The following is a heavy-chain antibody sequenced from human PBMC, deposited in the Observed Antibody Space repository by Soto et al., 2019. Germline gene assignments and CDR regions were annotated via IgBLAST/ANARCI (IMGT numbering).Heavy chain of an antibody. CDR2: IIPLFGTA. Sequence: QVQLEQSGAEVKQPGSSVRVSCKTSGGTFSTYAINWVRQAPGQGLEWMGAIIPLFGTADYSQKFQGRVTITADESTSPADMELSSLRSDDTALYFCAIPKGTYSSGYYYFDFWGQGTLVTVSS. J-gene: IGHJ4*02. CDR3: AIPKGTYSSGYYYFDF. D-gene: IGHD6-19*01. CDR1: GGTFSTYA. V-gene: IGHV1-69*01.